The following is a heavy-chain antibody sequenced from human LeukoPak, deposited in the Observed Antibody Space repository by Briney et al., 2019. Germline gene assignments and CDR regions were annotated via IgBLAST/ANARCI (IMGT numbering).Heavy chain of an antibody. V-gene: IGHV3-21*01. Sequence: GGSLRLSCAASGFTFSSYSMNWVRQAPGKGLEWVSSISSSSSYIYYADSVKGRFTISRDNAKNSLYLQMNSLRAEDTAVYYCARDSKAAAAQGYWGQGTLVTVSS. D-gene: IGHD6-13*01. J-gene: IGHJ4*02. CDR3: ARDSKAAAAQGY. CDR1: GFTFSSYS. CDR2: ISSSSSYI.